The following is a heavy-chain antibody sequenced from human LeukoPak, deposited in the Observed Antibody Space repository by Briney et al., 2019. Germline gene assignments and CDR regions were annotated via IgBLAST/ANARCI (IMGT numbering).Heavy chain of an antibody. CDR3: ASYLSGWPMKY. CDR1: GYTFTTYG. D-gene: IGHD6-19*01. J-gene: IGHJ4*02. Sequence: ASVKVSCKASGYTFTTYGISWVRQAPGQGLEWMGWISGYNGNTNNAQKLQDRVIMTQDTSTSTAYMELRSLRSDDTAVYYCASYLSGWPMKYWGQGTLVTVSS. CDR2: ISGYNGNT. V-gene: IGHV1-18*01.